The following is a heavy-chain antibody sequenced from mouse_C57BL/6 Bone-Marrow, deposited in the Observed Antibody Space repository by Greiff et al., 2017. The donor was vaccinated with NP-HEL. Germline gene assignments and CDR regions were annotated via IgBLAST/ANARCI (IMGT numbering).Heavy chain of an antibody. D-gene: IGHD1-1*01. J-gene: IGHJ1*03. CDR1: GYTFTSYW. CDR3: ARSLLLRFYWYFDV. CDR2: INPSNGGT. Sequence: QVQLQQPGTELVKPGASVKLSCKASGYTFTSYWMHWVNQRPGQGLEWIGNINPSNGGTNYNEKFKSKATLTVDKSSSTAYMQLSSLTSEDSAVYYCARSLLLRFYWYFDVWGTGTTVTVSS. V-gene: IGHV1-53*01.